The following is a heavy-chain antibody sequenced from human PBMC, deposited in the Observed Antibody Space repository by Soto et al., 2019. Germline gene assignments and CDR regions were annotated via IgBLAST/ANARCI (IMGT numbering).Heavy chain of an antibody. D-gene: IGHD2-21*02. CDR2: ISAYNGET. CDR1: GYTFATYG. V-gene: IGHV1-18*04. Sequence: QIRLEQSESAVKKPGASVRVSCKASGYTFATYGFSWVRQAPGQGLEWMGWISAYNGETRLAERFQGRVTMTTDTSTATEYMALRSLRTDDTAVYYCARTCPRGACYKNDLYKYGLDVWGQGNTIIVSS. J-gene: IGHJ6*02. CDR3: ARTCPRGACYKNDLYKYGLDV.